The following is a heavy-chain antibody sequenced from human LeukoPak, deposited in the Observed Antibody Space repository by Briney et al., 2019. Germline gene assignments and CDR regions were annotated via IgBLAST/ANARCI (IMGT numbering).Heavy chain of an antibody. J-gene: IGHJ4*02. CDR1: GGTFSSYA. Sequence: GSSVKVSCKASGGTFSSYAISWVRQAPGQGLEWMGGIIPIFGAANYAQKFQGRVTITADESTSTAYMGLSSLRSEDTAVYYCAGASGPPYYFDYWGQGTLVTVSS. CDR3: AGASGPPYYFDY. V-gene: IGHV1-69*01. CDR2: IIPIFGAA.